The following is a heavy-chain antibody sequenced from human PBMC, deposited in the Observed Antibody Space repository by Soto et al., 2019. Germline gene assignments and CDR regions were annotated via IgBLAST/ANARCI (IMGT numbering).Heavy chain of an antibody. CDR3: ARGTEY. J-gene: IGHJ4*02. CDR2: IYYSGST. V-gene: IGHV4-61*01. Sequence: SETLSLTCTVSGGSVSSGSYYWSWIRQPPGKGLEWIGYIYYSGSTNYNLSLKSRVTISVDTSKNQFSLKLHSVTAADTAVYYCARGTEYWGQGTLVTVSS. CDR1: GGSVSSGSYY.